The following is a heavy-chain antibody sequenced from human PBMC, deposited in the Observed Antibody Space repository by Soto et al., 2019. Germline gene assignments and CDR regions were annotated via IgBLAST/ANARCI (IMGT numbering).Heavy chain of an antibody. CDR1: GFAFSSYT. J-gene: IGHJ5*02. D-gene: IGHD2-15*01. CDR3: ARDFSLWVILAS. CDR2: ISSGGDST. V-gene: IGHV3-21*06. Sequence: EIQLVESGGDLVKSGGSRRLSCAASGFAFSSYTMNWVREAPGKGLEGFSSISSGGDSTHYADSVKGRFTVTTDSAKNSMFLQMHSLRVDDTAVYYWARDFSLWVILASWSQGTLVTVPS.